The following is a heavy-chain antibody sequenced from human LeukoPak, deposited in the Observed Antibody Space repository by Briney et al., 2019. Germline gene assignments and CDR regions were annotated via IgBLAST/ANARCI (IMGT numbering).Heavy chain of an antibody. CDR2: IYYSGST. Sequence: PSETLSLTCTVSGGSISSYYWSWIRQPPGKGLEWIGYIYYSGSTNYNPSLKSRVTISVDTSKNQFSLKLSSVTAADTAMYYCATTTIRLGYWGQGTLVTVSS. CDR3: ATTTIRLGY. CDR1: GGSISSYY. D-gene: IGHD1-26*01. J-gene: IGHJ4*02. V-gene: IGHV4-59*01.